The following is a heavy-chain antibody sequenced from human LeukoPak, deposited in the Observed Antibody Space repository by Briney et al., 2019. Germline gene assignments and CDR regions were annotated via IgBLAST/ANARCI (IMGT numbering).Heavy chain of an antibody. J-gene: IGHJ4*02. Sequence: SETLSLTCTVSGASMSSYYWSWIRQPPGKGLGWIGYIYYSGSTNYNPSLKSRVTISVDTSKNQFTLKLSSVTAADTAVYYCARGRYGWLPFDYWGQGTLVTVSS. CDR3: ARGRYGWLPFDY. CDR2: IYYSGST. D-gene: IGHD3-16*01. CDR1: GASMSSYY. V-gene: IGHV4-59*01.